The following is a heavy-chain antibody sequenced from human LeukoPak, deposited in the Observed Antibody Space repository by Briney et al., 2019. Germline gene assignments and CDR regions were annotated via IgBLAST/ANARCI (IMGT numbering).Heavy chain of an antibody. CDR2: IYYSGST. J-gene: IGHJ1*01. V-gene: IGHV4-61*08. CDR3: ARGGWYPESFQH. Sequence: PSQTLSLTCTVSGGSISSGGYYWNWIRQPPGKGLEWIGSIYYSGSTNYNPSLKSRVTISVDTSKNQFSLKLSSVTAADTAVYYCARGGWYPESFQHWGQGALVTVSS. CDR1: GGSISSGGYY. D-gene: IGHD6-19*01.